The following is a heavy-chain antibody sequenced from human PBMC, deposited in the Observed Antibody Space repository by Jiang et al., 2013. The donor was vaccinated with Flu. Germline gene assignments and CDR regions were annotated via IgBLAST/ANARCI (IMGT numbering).Heavy chain of an antibody. V-gene: IGHV2-70*11. J-gene: IGHJ6*04. CDR1: GFSLSTSGMC. D-gene: IGHD2-2*01. CDR3: ARGRGSTSYYYYGMDV. Sequence: KPTQTLTLACTFSGFSLSTSGMCVSWIRQPPGKALEWLARIDWDDDKYYSTSLKTRLTISKDTSKNQVVLTMTNMDPVDTATYYCARGRGSTSYYYYGMDVWGKGTTVTVSS. CDR2: IDWDDDK.